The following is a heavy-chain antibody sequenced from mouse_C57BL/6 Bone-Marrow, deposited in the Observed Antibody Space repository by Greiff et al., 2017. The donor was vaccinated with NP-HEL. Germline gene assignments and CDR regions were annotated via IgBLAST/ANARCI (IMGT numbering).Heavy chain of an antibody. CDR2: INPNYGTT. J-gene: IGHJ1*03. Sequence: EVQLQQSGPELVKPGASVKISCKASGYSFTDYYMNWVKQSNGKSLEWIGVINPNYGTTSYNQKFKGKATLTVDQSSSTAYMQLNSLTSEDSAVYYCARRGYYGSPLDFDVWGTGTTVTVSS. CDR3: ARRGYYGSPLDFDV. V-gene: IGHV1-39*01. D-gene: IGHD1-1*01. CDR1: GYSFTDYY.